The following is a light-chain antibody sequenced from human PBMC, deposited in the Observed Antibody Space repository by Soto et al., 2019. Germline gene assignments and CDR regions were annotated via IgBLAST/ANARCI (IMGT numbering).Light chain of an antibody. CDR1: QTINKW. J-gene: IGKJ1*01. V-gene: IGKV1-5*03. Sequence: DIQMTQSPSTLSASVGDRVTITCRASQTINKWLAWYQQRPGEAPKLLVHGTSTLHSGVPSRFSGSGSGTEFTLTINSLQPDDFATYYGQQYNSYSGTFGQGTKVEIK. CDR2: GTS. CDR3: QQYNSYSGT.